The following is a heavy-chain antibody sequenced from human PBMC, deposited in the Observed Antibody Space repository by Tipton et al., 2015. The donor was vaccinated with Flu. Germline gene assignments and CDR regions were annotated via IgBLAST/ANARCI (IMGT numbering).Heavy chain of an antibody. J-gene: IGHJ6*03. CDR3: ARDSYCSSTSCRNYYYYYMDV. D-gene: IGHD2-2*01. Sequence: TLSLTCTVSGDSISSYYWSWIRQPPGKGLEWIGHIYYSGRTNYNPSLKSRVTMSGDTSKNQFSLKLNSVTAADTAVYYCARDSYCSSTSCRNYYYYYMDVWGKGTTVTVSS. V-gene: IGHV4-59*12. CDR2: IYYSGRT. CDR1: GDSISSYY.